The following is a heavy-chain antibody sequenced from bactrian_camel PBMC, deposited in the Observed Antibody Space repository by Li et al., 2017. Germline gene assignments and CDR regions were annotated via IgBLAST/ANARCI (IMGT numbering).Heavy chain of an antibody. CDR1: GDIYSSNY. V-gene: IGHV3S40*01. Sequence: VQLVESGGGSVQAGGSLRLSCAASGDIYSSNYMGWFRQAPGKEREGVAAIYIGGDGTEYADSVKGRFTISRDNTKNTVYLQMDNLKPEDTAMYYCAAVPDLSGQQCQNPRRDDFRYWGQGTQVTVS. J-gene: IGHJ6*01. CDR2: IYIGGDGT. CDR3: AAVPDLSGQQCQNPRRDDFRY.